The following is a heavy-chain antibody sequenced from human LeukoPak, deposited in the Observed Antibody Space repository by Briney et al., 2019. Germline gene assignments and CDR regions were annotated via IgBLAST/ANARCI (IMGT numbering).Heavy chain of an antibody. D-gene: IGHD6-13*01. V-gene: IGHV5-51*01. CDR3: ARTGIAID. J-gene: IGHJ4*02. CDR1: GYSFNTYW. Sequence: GESLKISCKGSGYSFNTYWIAWVRQMPGKGLEVMGIVYPGDSDTRYSPSFQGQVTISVDKSISTAYLQWSSLQASDTAMYYCARTGIAIDWGQGTLVTVSS. CDR2: VYPGDSDT.